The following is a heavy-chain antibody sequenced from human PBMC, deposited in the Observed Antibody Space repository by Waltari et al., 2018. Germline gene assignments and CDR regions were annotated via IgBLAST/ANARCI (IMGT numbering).Heavy chain of an antibody. CDR1: RSSIRNNNYY. D-gene: IGHD5-12*01. CDR3: VRGYPDIVATISDY. Sequence: SLTCTVSRSSIRNNNYYWGWVRQPPGKGLEWIGSFYKSGTTYYNPSLKSRVTISVDTSNNQFSLKLNSVTAADTAVYYCVRGYPDIVATISDYWGQGTLVIVSS. J-gene: IGHJ4*02. CDR2: FYKSGTT. V-gene: IGHV4-39*07.